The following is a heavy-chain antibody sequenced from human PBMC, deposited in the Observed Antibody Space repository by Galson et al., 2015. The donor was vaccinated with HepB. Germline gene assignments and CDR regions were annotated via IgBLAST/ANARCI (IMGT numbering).Heavy chain of an antibody. CDR3: AADLRQWEPGNNLDNWFDP. CDR2: IVVGSGNT. Sequence: SVKVSCKASGFTFTSSAMQWVRQARGQRLEWIGWIVVGSGNTNYAQKFQERVTITRDMSTSTAYMELSSLRSEDTAVYYCAADLRQWEPGNNLDNWFDPWGQGTLVTVSS. CDR1: GFTFTSSA. J-gene: IGHJ5*02. D-gene: IGHD1-26*01. V-gene: IGHV1-58*02.